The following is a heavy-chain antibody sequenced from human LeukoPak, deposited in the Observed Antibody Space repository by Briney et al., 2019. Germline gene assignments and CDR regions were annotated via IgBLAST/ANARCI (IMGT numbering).Heavy chain of an antibody. D-gene: IGHD1-1*01. CDR2: IVVGSGNT. CDR3: AAWYGLERGTGY. J-gene: IGHJ4*02. V-gene: IGHV1-58*01. CDR1: GFTFTSSA. Sequence: GTSVKVSCKASGFTFTSSAVQWVRQARGQRLEWIGWIVVGSGNTNYAQKFQERVTITRDMATSTAYMELSSLRSEDTAVYYCAAWYGLERGTGYWGQGTLVTVSS.